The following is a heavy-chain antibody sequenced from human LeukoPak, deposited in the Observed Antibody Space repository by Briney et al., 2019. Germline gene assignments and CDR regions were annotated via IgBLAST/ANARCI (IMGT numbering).Heavy chain of an antibody. CDR2: ISGSGGST. J-gene: IGHJ4*02. CDR3: ANSQRSSWNHYFDY. Sequence: GGSLRLSCAASGFTFSSYAMSWVRQAPGKGLEWVSVISGSGGSTYYADSVKGRFTISRDNSKNTLYLQMNSLRAEDTAVYYCANSQRSSWNHYFDYWGQGTLVTVSS. V-gene: IGHV3-23*01. D-gene: IGHD6-13*01. CDR1: GFTFSSYA.